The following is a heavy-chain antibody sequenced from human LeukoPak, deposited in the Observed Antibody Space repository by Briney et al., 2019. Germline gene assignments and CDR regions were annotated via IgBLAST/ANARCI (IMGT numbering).Heavy chain of an antibody. D-gene: IGHD2/OR15-2a*01. CDR3: ASLSRPFDY. CDR2: INHSGST. CDR1: GGSFSGYY. V-gene: IGHV4-34*01. J-gene: IGHJ4*02. Sequence: SETLSLTCAVYGGSFSGYYWSWIRQPPGKGLEWIGEINHSGSTNYNPSLKSRVTISVDTSKNQFSLKLSSVTAADTAVYYCASLSRPFDYWGRGTLVTVSS.